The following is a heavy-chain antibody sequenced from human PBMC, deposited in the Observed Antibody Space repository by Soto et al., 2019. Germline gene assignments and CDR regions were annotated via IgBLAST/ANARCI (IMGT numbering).Heavy chain of an antibody. Sequence: QVQLLESGGGLVKPGGSLRLSCAASGFTFSDYYMIWIRQTPGKGLEWVSYISTSSSYTNFADSVKGRFTISRDNAKNSLFLQMNSLRAEDTAVYYYARGWGKSGWYYFDYWGRGTLVTVSS. CDR3: ARGWGKSGWYYFDY. CDR2: ISTSSSYT. J-gene: IGHJ4*02. V-gene: IGHV3-11*06. D-gene: IGHD6-19*01. CDR1: GFTFSDYY.